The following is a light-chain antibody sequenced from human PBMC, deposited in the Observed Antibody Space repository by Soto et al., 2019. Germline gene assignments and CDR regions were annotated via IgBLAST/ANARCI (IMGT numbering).Light chain of an antibody. V-gene: IGKV1-5*01. Sequence: DIQMTQSPSALSASVGDIVNITCRASQSISTWLAWYQQKGSEAPKLLIYDASSLQSGVPSRFSGSGSGTEFTLTISSLQTDDFATYYCQQYSSYPWTFGQGTKVDIK. CDR2: DAS. CDR1: QSISTW. CDR3: QQYSSYPWT. J-gene: IGKJ1*01.